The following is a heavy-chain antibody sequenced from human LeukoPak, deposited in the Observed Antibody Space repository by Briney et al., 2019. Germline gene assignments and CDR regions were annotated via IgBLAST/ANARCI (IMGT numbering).Heavy chain of an antibody. D-gene: IGHD6-13*01. CDR1: GFTFSSYS. V-gene: IGHV3-21*01. CDR3: ARDRGQQLATTTIDY. CDR2: ISSSSSYI. Sequence: GGSLRLSCAASGFTFSSYSMNWVRQAPGKGLEWVSSISSSSSYIYYADSVKGRFTISRDNAKNSLYLQMNSQRAEDTAVYYCARDRGQQLATTTIDYWGQGTLVTVSS. J-gene: IGHJ4*02.